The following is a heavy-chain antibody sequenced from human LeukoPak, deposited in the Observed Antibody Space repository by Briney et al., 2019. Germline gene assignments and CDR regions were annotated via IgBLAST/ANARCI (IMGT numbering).Heavy chain of an antibody. V-gene: IGHV3-23*01. D-gene: IGHD5-24*01. CDR1: GFTFSSYA. J-gene: IGHJ4*02. CDR2: ISGSGGST. Sequence: GGSLRLSCAASGFTFSSYAMNWVRQAPGKGLEWVSTISGSGGSTYYADSVKGRFTISRDNSKNTLYLQMNSLRAEDTAVYYCAKRGDGYFCYFDYWGQGTLVTVSS. CDR3: AKRGDGYFCYFDY.